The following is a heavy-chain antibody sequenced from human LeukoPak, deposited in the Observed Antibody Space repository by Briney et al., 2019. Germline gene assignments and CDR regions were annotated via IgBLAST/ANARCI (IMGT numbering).Heavy chain of an antibody. Sequence: SVKVSCTASGDNFNNYVISWVRQAPGQGLEWMGGIIPVFGTVKYAQKFQGRVTITADESTSTAYMELDSLKSSDTALYFCEAAGGSNWYIYWGQRTRVTVSS. J-gene: IGHJ4*02. CDR2: IIPVFGTV. CDR3: EAAGGSNWYIY. V-gene: IGHV1-69*13. CDR1: GDNFNNYV. D-gene: IGHD6-13*01.